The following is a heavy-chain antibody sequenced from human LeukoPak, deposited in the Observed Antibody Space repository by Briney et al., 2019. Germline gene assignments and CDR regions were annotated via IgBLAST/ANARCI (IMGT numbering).Heavy chain of an antibody. CDR1: GGSNSSGGYY. CDR3: ARANYYDSSGYDFDY. Sequence: PSETLSLTCTVSGGSNSSGGYYWSWIRQYPGKGLEWIGYIYYSGNTYYNPSLKSRITISVDTSKNQFSLKLNSVTAADTAVYYCARANYYDSSGYDFDYWGQGTLVTVSS. V-gene: IGHV4-31*03. D-gene: IGHD3-22*01. CDR2: IYYSGNT. J-gene: IGHJ4*02.